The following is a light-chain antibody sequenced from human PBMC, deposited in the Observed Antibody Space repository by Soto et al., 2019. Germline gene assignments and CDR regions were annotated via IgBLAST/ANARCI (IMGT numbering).Light chain of an antibody. Sequence: QSDLTHRDSLSGSPGHSITISCTGTSSDVGGYNYVYWYQQQSGKAPKLMIHEVSNRPSGVSNRFSGSTSGNTASLTISGLQAEDEADYYCRSYTSSRAYVFGIGTMVTVL. CDR1: SSDVGGYNY. CDR3: RSYTSSRAYV. CDR2: EVS. V-gene: IGLV2-14*01. J-gene: IGLJ1*01.